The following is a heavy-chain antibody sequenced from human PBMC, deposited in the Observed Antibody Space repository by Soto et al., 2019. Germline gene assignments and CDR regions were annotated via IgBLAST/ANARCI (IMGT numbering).Heavy chain of an antibody. V-gene: IGHV1-2*02. D-gene: IGHD3-10*01. CDR2: FGPNIGGT. CDR1: KYTFTGYH. Sequence: AGSVEVSFKASKYTFTGYHIHWVRQALGQGLEWMGWFGPNIGGTNYGKTFQGRVTMNGDTSISTAYMELSSLTSEDTAVYYCARELGAGRQYYSDFWGQGTPVTVSS. CDR3: ARELGAGRQYYSDF. J-gene: IGHJ4*02.